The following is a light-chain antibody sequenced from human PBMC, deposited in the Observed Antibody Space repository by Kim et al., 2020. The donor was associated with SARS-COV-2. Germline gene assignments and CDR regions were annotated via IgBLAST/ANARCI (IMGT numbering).Light chain of an antibody. CDR2: DAS. CDR3: QQRSNWPPLYT. V-gene: IGKV3-11*01. CDR1: QSVSSY. Sequence: SPGERATLSCRASQSVSSYLAWYQQKPGRAPRLLIYDASNRATGIPARFSGSGSGTDFTLTISSLEPEDFAVYYCQQRSNWPPLYTFGQGTKLEI. J-gene: IGKJ2*01.